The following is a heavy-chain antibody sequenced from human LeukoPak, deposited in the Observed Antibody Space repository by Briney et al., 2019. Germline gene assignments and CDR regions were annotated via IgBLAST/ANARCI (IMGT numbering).Heavy chain of an antibody. J-gene: IGHJ5*02. CDR1: GGTFSSYT. V-gene: IGHV1-69*04. D-gene: IGHD3-3*01. CDR2: IIPILGIA. Sequence: SVKASCKASGGTFSSYTISWVRQAPGQGLEWMGRIIPILGIANYAQKFQGRVTITADKSTSTAYMELSSLRSEDTAVYYCAREDFGVVIHNWFDPWGQGTLVTVSS. CDR3: AREDFGVVIHNWFDP.